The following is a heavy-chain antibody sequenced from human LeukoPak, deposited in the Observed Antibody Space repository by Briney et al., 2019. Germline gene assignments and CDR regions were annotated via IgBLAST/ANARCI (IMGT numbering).Heavy chain of an antibody. CDR3: ARDHSGSFWTFDY. D-gene: IGHD1-26*01. Sequence: SQTLSLTCTVSGGSISGSSYYWNWIRQPAGKGLEWIGHIHTSGRTSYKSSLKSRVTISIDTSNNEFSLRLSSVTAADTAIYYCARDHSGSFWTFDYWGQGSLLTVSS. CDR2: IHTSGRT. J-gene: IGHJ4*02. CDR1: GGSISGSSYY. V-gene: IGHV4-61*09.